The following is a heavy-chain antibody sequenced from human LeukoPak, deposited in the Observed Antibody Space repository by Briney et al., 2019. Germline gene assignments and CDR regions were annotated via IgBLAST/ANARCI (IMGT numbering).Heavy chain of an antibody. Sequence: ASVKVSCKASGYTFTGYYMHWVRQAPGQGLEWMGRINPNNGGTNYAQKFQGRVTMTRDTSISTAYMELSSLRSDDTAVYYCARDGDFRSGYYCDYWGQGTQVTVSS. J-gene: IGHJ4*02. CDR2: INPNNGGT. CDR3: ARDGDFRSGYYCDY. V-gene: IGHV1-2*06. D-gene: IGHD3-3*01. CDR1: GYTFTGYY.